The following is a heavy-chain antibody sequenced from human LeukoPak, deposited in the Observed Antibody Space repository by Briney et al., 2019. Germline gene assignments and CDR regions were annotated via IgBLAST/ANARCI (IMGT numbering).Heavy chain of an antibody. Sequence: GGSLRLSCAASGFTFSSYAMSWVRQAPGKGLEWVSAISGSGGSTYYADSVKGRFTISRDNSKNTLYLQMNSLRAEDTAVYYCAKVARNYGSGKSNWFDPWGQGTLVTVSS. V-gene: IGHV3-23*01. CDR3: AKVARNYGSGKSNWFDP. D-gene: IGHD3-10*01. J-gene: IGHJ5*02. CDR2: ISGSGGST. CDR1: GFTFSSYA.